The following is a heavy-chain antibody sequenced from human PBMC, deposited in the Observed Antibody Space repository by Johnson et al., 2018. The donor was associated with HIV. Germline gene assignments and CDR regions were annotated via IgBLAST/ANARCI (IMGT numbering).Heavy chain of an antibody. Sequence: HVQLVESGGGVVQPGRSLRLSCAASGFSFSDYAMHWVRQAPGKGLEWVAVISYDGSSKFYPNSLKGRFSISRDNSKNTVYLQMNSLRTEDTAVYYCARGITRIAVVKGDAFDIWGKGTMVTVSS. J-gene: IGHJ3*02. CDR2: ISYDGSSK. CDR3: ARGITRIAVVKGDAFDI. CDR1: GFSFSDYA. D-gene: IGHD3-22*01. V-gene: IGHV3-30*04.